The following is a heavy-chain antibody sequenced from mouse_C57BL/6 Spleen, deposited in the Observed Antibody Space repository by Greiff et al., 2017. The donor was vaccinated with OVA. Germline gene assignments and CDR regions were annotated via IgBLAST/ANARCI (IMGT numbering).Heavy chain of an antibody. CDR1: GYTFTDYE. D-gene: IGHD2-2*01. CDR2: IDPETGGT. Sequence: VQLQQSGAELVRPGASVTLSCKASGYTFTDYEMHWVKQTPVHGLEWIGAIDPETGGTAYNQKFKGKAILTADKSSSTAYMELRSLTSEDSAVYYCTRGLQAFDYWGQGTTLTVSS. CDR3: TRGLQAFDY. V-gene: IGHV1-15*01. J-gene: IGHJ2*01.